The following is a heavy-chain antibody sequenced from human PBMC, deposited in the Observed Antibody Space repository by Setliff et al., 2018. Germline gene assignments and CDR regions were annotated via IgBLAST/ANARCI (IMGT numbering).Heavy chain of an antibody. CDR3: ARDTHINYNNPQVGWFDP. D-gene: IGHD4-4*01. Sequence: AASVKVSCKASGDTFSTYALSWVRQAPGQGLEWMGGIIPLLETAKYAQKFQGRVAISADESTSTAYMELRSLRSEDTAIYYCARDTHINYNNPQVGWFDPWGQGTQVTVSS. V-gene: IGHV1-69*13. CDR2: IIPLLETA. J-gene: IGHJ5*02. CDR1: GDTFSTYA.